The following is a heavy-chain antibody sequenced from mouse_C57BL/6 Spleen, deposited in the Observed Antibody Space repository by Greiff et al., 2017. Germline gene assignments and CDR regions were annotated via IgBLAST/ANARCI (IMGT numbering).Heavy chain of an antibody. V-gene: IGHV5-4*01. CDR3: ARDRGGIVIVDY. Sequence: EVKLMESGGGLVKPGGSLKLSCAASGFTFSSYAMSWVRQTPEKGLEWVATISDGGSYTYYPDNVKGRFTISRDNAKNNLYLQMSHLKSEDTAMYYWARDRGGIVIVDYWGQGTTLTVSA. CDR2: ISDGGSYT. D-gene: IGHD2-12*01. J-gene: IGHJ2*01. CDR1: GFTFSSYA.